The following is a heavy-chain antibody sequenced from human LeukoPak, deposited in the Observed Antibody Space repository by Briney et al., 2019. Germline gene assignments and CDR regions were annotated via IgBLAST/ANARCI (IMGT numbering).Heavy chain of an antibody. J-gene: IGHJ4*02. D-gene: IGHD6-6*01. CDR2: ISSSSSYI. CDR3: ARGGRSWYFDY. V-gene: IGHV3-21*01. Sequence: GGSLRLSCAASGFTFSSYSMNWVRQAPGKGLEWVSSISSSSSYIYYADSVKGRFTISRDNAKDSLYLQMNSLRAEDTAVYYCARGGRSWYFDYWGQGTLVTVSS. CDR1: GFTFSSYS.